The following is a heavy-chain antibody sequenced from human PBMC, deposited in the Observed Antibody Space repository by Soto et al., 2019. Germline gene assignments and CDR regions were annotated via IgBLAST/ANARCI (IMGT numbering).Heavy chain of an antibody. D-gene: IGHD2-2*03. CDR2: IWYDGSNK. CDR3: ARDGYCGTEKCYSGLPDY. J-gene: IGHJ4*02. Sequence: PGGSLRLSCAASGFTFSSYGMHWVRQAPGKGLEWVAVIWYDGSNKYYADSVKGRFTISRDNSKNTLYLQMNSLRAEDTAVYFCARDGYCGTEKCYSGLPDYWGQGTLVTVSS. CDR1: GFTFSSYG. V-gene: IGHV3-33*01.